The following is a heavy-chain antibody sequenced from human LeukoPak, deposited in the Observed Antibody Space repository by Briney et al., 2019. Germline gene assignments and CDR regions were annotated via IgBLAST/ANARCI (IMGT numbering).Heavy chain of an antibody. D-gene: IGHD2-2*02. V-gene: IGHV1-46*01. Sequence: ASVKVSCKASGYTFTGYYMHWVRQAPGQGLEWMGIINPSGGSTSYAQKFQGRVTMTRDTSTSTVYMELSSLRSEDTAVYYCARDHPYYCSSTSCYRDGMDVWGQGTTVTVSS. CDR3: ARDHPYYCSSTSCYRDGMDV. CDR2: INPSGGST. J-gene: IGHJ6*02. CDR1: GYTFTGYY.